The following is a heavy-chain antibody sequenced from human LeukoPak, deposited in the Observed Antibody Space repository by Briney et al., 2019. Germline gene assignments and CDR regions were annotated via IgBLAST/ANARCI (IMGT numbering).Heavy chain of an antibody. CDR2: MNPNSGNT. J-gene: IGHJ6*02. CDR1: GYTFTSYD. Sequence: ASVKVSCKASGYTFTSYDINWVRQATGQGLEWMGWMNPNSGNTGYAQKFQGRVTMTRNTSISTAYMELSSLRSEDTAVYYCCSRGYSYGYYYYYGMDVWGQGTTVTVSS. D-gene: IGHD5-18*01. CDR3: CSRGYSYGYYYYYGMDV. V-gene: IGHV1-8*01.